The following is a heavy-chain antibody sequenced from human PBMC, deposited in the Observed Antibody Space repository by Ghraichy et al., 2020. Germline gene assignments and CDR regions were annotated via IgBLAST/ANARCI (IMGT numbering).Heavy chain of an antibody. CDR2: IYYSGST. V-gene: IGHV4-59*01. J-gene: IGHJ6*02. CDR1: GGSISSYY. Sequence: SETLSLTCTVSGGSISSYYWSWIRQPPGKGLEWIGYIYYSGSTNYNPSLKSRVTISVDTSKNQFSLKLSSVTAADTAMYYCARDSNHMGIAAAGTREYYYYGMDVWGQGTTVTVSS. D-gene: IGHD6-13*01. CDR3: ARDSNHMGIAAAGTREYYYYGMDV.